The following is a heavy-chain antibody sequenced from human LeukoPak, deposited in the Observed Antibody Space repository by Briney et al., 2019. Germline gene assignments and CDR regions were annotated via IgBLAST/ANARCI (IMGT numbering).Heavy chain of an antibody. V-gene: IGHV4-4*07. Sequence: SETLSLTCTVSGGSISSYSWSWLRQSAGKGLEWIGLIYTSGSTNYNPSLRSRVTMSVDTSKNQFSLNLTSVTDADTAVYYCARRDGVVEPWGQGTLVTVSS. CDR1: GGSISSYS. D-gene: IGHD5-24*01. CDR3: ARRDGVVEP. J-gene: IGHJ5*02. CDR2: IYTSGST.